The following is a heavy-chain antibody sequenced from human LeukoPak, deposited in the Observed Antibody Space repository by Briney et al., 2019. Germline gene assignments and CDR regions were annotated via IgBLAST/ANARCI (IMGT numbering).Heavy chain of an antibody. Sequence: GGSLRLSCAASGFTFDDYAMHWVRQAPGKGLEWVSGIAWNSGNTGFADSVKGRFTISRDNAENSLYLQMNSLRAEDTAVYYCAILGAFDYWGQGTLVTVSS. D-gene: IGHD3-16*01. CDR2: IAWNSGNT. J-gene: IGHJ4*02. CDR1: GFTFDDYA. CDR3: AILGAFDY. V-gene: IGHV3-9*01.